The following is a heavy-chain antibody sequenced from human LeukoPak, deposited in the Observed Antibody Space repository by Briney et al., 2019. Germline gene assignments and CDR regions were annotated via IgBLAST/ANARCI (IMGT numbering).Heavy chain of an antibody. J-gene: IGHJ4*02. CDR2: IIPIFGTA. Sequence: SVKVSCKASGGTFSSYAISWVRQAPGQGLEWMGGIIPIFGTANYGQKFQGRVTITTDESTSTAYMELSSLRSEDTAVYYCARDYYDSSGYYYAFDYWGQGTLVTVSS. D-gene: IGHD3-22*01. CDR1: GGTFSSYA. CDR3: ARDYYDSSGYYYAFDY. V-gene: IGHV1-69*05.